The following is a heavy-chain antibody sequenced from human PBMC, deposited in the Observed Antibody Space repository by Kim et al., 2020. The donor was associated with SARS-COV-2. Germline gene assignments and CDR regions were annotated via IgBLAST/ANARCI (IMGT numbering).Heavy chain of an antibody. J-gene: IGHJ4*02. V-gene: IGHV4-28*03. CDR3: ARDGGDGY. D-gene: IGHD3-16*01. Sequence: SGNTYSTPSLKSRITVAVSTSKNQFSLKLSSVTAADTAVYYCARDGGDGYWGQGTLVTVSS. CDR2: SGNT.